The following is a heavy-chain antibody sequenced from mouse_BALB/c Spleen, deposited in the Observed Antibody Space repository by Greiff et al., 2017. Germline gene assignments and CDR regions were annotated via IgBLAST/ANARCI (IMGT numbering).Heavy chain of an antibody. CDR3: ARAYYDYDGFAY. CDR1: GYTFTSYW. D-gene: IGHD2-4*01. CDR2: INPSTGYT. V-gene: IGHV1-7*01. J-gene: IGHJ3*01. Sequence: VQRVESGAELAKPGASVKMSCKASGYTFTSYWMHWVKQRPGQGLEWIGYINPSTGYTEYNQKFKDKATLTADKSSSTAYMQLSSLTSEDSAVYYCARAYYDYDGFAYWGQGTLVTVSA.